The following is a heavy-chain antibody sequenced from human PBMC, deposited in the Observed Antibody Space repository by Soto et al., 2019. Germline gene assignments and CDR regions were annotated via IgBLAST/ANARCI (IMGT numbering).Heavy chain of an antibody. CDR3: ARTPTMENFYYYYGMEV. D-gene: IGHD5-12*01. CDR1: GGSFSGYY. Sequence: SETLSLTSAVYGGSFSGYYWSWIRQPPGKGLEWIGEINHSGSTNYNPSLKSRVTISVDTSKNQFSLKLSSVTAADRAVYYCARTPTMENFYYYYGMEVWGQGTTVTVSS. J-gene: IGHJ6*02. CDR2: INHSGST. V-gene: IGHV4-34*01.